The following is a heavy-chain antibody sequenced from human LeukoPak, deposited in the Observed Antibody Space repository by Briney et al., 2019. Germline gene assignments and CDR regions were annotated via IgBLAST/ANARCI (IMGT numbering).Heavy chain of an antibody. D-gene: IGHD2-2*02. CDR2: ISGYNGHT. J-gene: IGHJ5*02. CDR1: GYTFCTYG. Sequence: ASVKVSCKASGYTFCTYGISWVRQAPGQGLEWMGWISGYNGHTKYAQRLQGRVTMTTDTSTSTAYMELRSLRSDDTAVYYCARRYCSSTSCYTNWSDPWSQGTLVTVSS. CDR3: ARRYCSSTSCYTNWSDP. V-gene: IGHV1-18*01.